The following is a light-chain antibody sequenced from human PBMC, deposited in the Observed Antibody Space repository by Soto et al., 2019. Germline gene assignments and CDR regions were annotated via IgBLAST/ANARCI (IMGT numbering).Light chain of an antibody. CDR2: GAS. CDR1: QSFSSTY. V-gene: IGKV3-20*01. Sequence: EIVLTQSAGTLSLSPGERATLYCRASQSFSSTYLAWYQQKPGQAPRLLVYGASSRATGIPDRFSGFGSGTDFTLTISRLEPEDFAVYFCQQYGSSPITFGQGTRLEIK. CDR3: QQYGSSPIT. J-gene: IGKJ5*01.